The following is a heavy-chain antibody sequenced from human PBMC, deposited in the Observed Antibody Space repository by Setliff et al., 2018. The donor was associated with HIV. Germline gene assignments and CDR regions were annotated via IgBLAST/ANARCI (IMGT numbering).Heavy chain of an antibody. J-gene: IGHJ3*02. Sequence: PSETLSLTCSVSGHSISGYYWSWSRQPAGRGLEWIGRIHTSGNTNYNTSLRGRVTMSVDMSKNQFSLKLTSVSAADTAVYYCARDRIEFVAEDPHDVFDIWGRGTLVTVSS. CDR3: ARDRIEFVAEDPHDVFDI. CDR1: GHSISGYY. D-gene: IGHD5-12*01. V-gene: IGHV4-4*07. CDR2: IHTSGNT.